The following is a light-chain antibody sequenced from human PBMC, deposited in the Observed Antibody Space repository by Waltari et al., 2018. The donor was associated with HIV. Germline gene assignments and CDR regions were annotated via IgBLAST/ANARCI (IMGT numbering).Light chain of an antibody. CDR2: VNRDGSH. Sequence: QLVLSQSPSASASLGASGKRTCTLRSGNSSYATAWLQQQPEKGPQALMKVNRDGSHTKGDGIPGRFSGSSSGAERYLTIASLQSEDEADYYCQTWVTGILVFGGGTKLTVL. J-gene: IGLJ3*02. V-gene: IGLV4-69*01. CDR3: QTWVTGILV. CDR1: SGNSSYA.